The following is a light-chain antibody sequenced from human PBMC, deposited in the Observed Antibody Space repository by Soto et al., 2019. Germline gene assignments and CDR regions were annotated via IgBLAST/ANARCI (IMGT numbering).Light chain of an antibody. J-gene: IGLJ1*01. V-gene: IGLV2-8*01. Sequence: QSALTQPPSASGSPGQSVAISCTGTSSDVGGYNYVSWYQQHPGKAPKLMIYEVNKRPSGVPARFSGSKSGNTASLTVSGLQAEDEADYYCSSYAGNSNVFGTGTKVTVL. CDR3: SSYAGNSNV. CDR2: EVN. CDR1: SSDVGGYNY.